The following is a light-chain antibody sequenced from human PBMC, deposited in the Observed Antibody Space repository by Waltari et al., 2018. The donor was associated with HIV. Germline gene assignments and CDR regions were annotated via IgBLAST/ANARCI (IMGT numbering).Light chain of an antibody. J-gene: IGLJ3*02. CDR1: SRDVGGFNY. CDR2: DVS. CDR3: CSYAGSYTLV. V-gene: IGLV2-11*01. Sequence: HSALTQPASVSGSPGQTVTISCSGTSRDVGGFNYVSWYQQHPGKAPNLMILDVSNRPPVVPDRFSGSKSGNTASLTISGLQAEDEADYYCCSYAGSYTLVFGGGTKLTVL.